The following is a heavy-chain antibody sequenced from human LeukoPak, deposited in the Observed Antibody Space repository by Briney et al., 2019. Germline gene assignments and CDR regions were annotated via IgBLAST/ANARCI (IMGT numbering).Heavy chain of an antibody. J-gene: IGHJ4*02. CDR1: GFTFSKYA. CDR3: ARDRLGDYDHSGYYDK. V-gene: IGHV3-11*01. D-gene: IGHD3-22*01. CDR2: ICDSGRTI. Sequence: GGSLRLSCVASGFTFSKYAMSWVRQAPGKGLEWVSYICDSGRTIYYADSVKGRFTISRDNAKNSVYLQMNNLRAEDTAVYYCARDRLGDYDHSGYYDKWGQGTLVTVSS.